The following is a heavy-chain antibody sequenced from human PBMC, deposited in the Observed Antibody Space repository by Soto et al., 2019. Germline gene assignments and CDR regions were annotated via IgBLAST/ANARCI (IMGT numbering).Heavy chain of an antibody. D-gene: IGHD6-19*01. CDR1: GGPIRSSTHY. CDR2: IYYSRNT. CDR3: ASLRIGVACTPNWFDP. J-gene: IGHJ5*02. V-gene: IGHV4-31*03. Sequence: PSDTLSLTCSVSGGPIRSSTHYWSWIRQHPGKGLECIGYIYYSRNTYYNPSLRSRISMSVDTSQNQFSLTLSSVTAADTAVYYCASLRIGVACTPNWFDPWGQGTLVTVSS.